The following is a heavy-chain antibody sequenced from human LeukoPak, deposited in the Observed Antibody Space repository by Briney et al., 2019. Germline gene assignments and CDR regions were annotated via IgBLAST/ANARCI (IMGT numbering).Heavy chain of an antibody. Sequence: NPSETLSLTCTVSGGSISSYYWSWIRQPPGKGLEWIGYIYYSGSTNYNPSLKSRVTISVDTSKNQFSLKLSPVTAADTAVYYCARSVDDFWSGSIEVYYYYYMDVWGKGTTVTVSS. CDR3: ARSVDDFWSGSIEVYYYYYMDV. J-gene: IGHJ6*03. V-gene: IGHV4-59*01. D-gene: IGHD3-3*01. CDR2: IYYSGST. CDR1: GGSISSYY.